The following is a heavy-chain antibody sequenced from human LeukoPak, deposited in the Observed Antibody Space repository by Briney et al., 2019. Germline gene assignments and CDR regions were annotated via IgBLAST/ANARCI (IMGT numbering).Heavy chain of an antibody. CDR2: IKSDGSTT. CDR1: GFTFSTYW. J-gene: IGHJ4*02. D-gene: IGHD3-10*01. V-gene: IGHV3-74*01. Sequence: GGSLRLSCTASGFTFSTYWMHWVRQAPGKGLVWVSRIKSDGSTTNYADSVKGRFTISRDNAKNTLYLQMNSLRAEDTAVYYCATQIGGGVYWGQGTLVTVSS. CDR3: ATQIGGGVY.